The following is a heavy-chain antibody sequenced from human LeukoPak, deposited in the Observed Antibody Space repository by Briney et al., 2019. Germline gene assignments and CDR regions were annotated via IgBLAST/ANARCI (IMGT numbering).Heavy chain of an antibody. CDR2: IYTSGST. J-gene: IGHJ4*02. Sequence: SESLSLTCTVSGGSISSYYWSWIRQPAGKGLEWIGRIYTSGSTNYNPSLKSRVTMSVDTSKNQFSLKLSSVTAADTAVYYCARERSYYDSSGYYRQFDYWGQGTLVTVSS. D-gene: IGHD3-22*01. CDR3: ARERSYYDSSGYYRQFDY. CDR1: GGSISSYY. V-gene: IGHV4-4*07.